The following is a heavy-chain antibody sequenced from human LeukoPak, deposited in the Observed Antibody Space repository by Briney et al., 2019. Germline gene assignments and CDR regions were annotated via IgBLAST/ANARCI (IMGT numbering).Heavy chain of an antibody. J-gene: IGHJ3*02. CDR3: ARDSRYSSGWYGAFDI. CDR1: EFTFSSYA. CDR2: ISYDGSNK. Sequence: PGRSLRLSCAASEFTFSSYAMHWVRQAPGKGLEWVALISYDGSNKYYADSVKGRFTISRDNSKNTLYLQMNSLRAEDTAVYHCARDSRYSSGWYGAFDIWGQGTMVTVSS. V-gene: IGHV3-30*04. D-gene: IGHD6-19*01.